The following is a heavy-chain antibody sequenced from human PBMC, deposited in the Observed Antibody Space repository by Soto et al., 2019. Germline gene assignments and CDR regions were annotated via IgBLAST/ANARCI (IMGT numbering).Heavy chain of an antibody. Sequence: GGSLRLSCTASGFTFGDYAMSWFRQAPGKGLEWVGFIRSKAYGGTTEYAASVKGRFTISRDDSKSIAYLQMNSLKAEDTAMYYCTREAAAGMFRIRENWFDPWGQGTLVTVSS. CDR3: TREAAAGMFRIRENWFDP. CDR2: IRSKAYGGTT. D-gene: IGHD6-13*01. CDR1: GFTFGDYA. J-gene: IGHJ5*02. V-gene: IGHV3-49*03.